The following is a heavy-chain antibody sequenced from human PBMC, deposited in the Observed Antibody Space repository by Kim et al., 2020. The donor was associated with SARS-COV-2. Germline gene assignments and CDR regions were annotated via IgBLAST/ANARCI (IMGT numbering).Heavy chain of an antibody. V-gene: IGHV4-59*13. D-gene: IGHD3-3*01. Sequence: SETMSLTCTVSGGSISSYYWSWIRQPPGKGLEWIGYIYYSGSTNYNPSLKSRVTISVDTSKNQFSLKLSSVTAADTAVYYCARVDLHDFWSGYSNWFDPWGQGTLVTVSS. CDR2: IYYSGST. CDR3: ARVDLHDFWSGYSNWFDP. CDR1: GGSISSYY. J-gene: IGHJ5*02.